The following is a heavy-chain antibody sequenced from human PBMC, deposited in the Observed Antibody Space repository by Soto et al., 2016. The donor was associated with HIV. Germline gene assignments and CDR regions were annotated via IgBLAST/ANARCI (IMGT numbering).Heavy chain of an antibody. D-gene: IGHD3-10*01. J-gene: IGHJ4*02. CDR1: GFTFSSYA. Sequence: EVQLLESGGGLVQPGGSLRLSCAASGFTFSSYAMSWVRQAPGKGLEWVSAISGSGGSTYYADSVKGRFTISRDNSKNTLYLQMNSLRAEDTAVYYCAKSKGSYYGSGSYYNYWGQGTLVTVSS. CDR3: AKSKGSYYGSGSYYNY. CDR2: ISGSGGST. V-gene: IGHV3-23*01.